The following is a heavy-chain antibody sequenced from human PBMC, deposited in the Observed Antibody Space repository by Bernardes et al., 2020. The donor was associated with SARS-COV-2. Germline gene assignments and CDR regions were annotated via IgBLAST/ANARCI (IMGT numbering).Heavy chain of an antibody. CDR2: IWYDGSNK. CDR1: GFTFSNYG. V-gene: IGHV3-33*01. D-gene: IGHD2-2*01. CDR3: ARGGGYQLPHDAFDI. J-gene: IGHJ3*02. Sequence: GGSLRLSCAASGFTFSNYGMHWVRQAPGKGLEWVAVIWYDGSNKYYADSVKGRFTISRDNSKNTLYLQMNSLRADDTAMYYCARGGGYQLPHDAFDIWGQGTMVTVSS.